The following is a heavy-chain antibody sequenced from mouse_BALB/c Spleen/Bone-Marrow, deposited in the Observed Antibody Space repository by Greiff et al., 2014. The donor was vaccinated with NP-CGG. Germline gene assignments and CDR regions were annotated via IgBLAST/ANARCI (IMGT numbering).Heavy chain of an antibody. D-gene: IGHD2-10*02. V-gene: IGHV7-1*02. Sequence: DVHLVESGGGLVQPGDSLRPSCATSGFTFSDFYMEWVRQPPGKRLEWIAASRNKAKYYTTEYSASVKGRFIVSRDTSQSVLYLQMNALRAEDTAIYYCARDVGYGNYFVYWGQGTLVTVSA. CDR3: ARDVGYGNYFVY. J-gene: IGHJ3*01. CDR1: GFTFSDFY. CDR2: SRNKAKYYTT.